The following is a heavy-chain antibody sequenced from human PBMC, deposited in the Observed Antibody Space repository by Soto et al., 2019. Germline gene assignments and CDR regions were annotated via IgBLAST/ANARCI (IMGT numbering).Heavy chain of an antibody. D-gene: IGHD4-17*01. V-gene: IGHV1-18*01. CDR1: GYTFTSYG. J-gene: IGHJ4*02. CDR2: ISAYNGNT. CDR3: ARDLHGDPYY. Sequence: QVQLVQSGAEVKKPGASVKVSCKASGYTFTSYGISWVRQAPGQGLEWMGWISAYNGNTNYAQKLQGRVNMTADPATSTAYMELRSLRSDDPAVYCCARDLHGDPYYWGQGTLVTVSS.